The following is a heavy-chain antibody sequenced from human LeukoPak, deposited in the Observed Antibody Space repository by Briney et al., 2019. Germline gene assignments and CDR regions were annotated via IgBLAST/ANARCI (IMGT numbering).Heavy chain of an antibody. CDR1: GGSFSGYY. CDR3: ARGGDYDILTGYSWFDP. V-gene: IGHV4-34*01. Sequence: SETLSLTCAVYGGSFSGYYWSWIRQPPGKGLEWIGEINHSGSTNYNPSLKSRVTISVDTSKNQFSLKLSSVTAADTAVYYCARGGDYDILTGYSWFDPWGQGTLVTVSS. CDR2: INHSGST. J-gene: IGHJ5*02. D-gene: IGHD3-9*01.